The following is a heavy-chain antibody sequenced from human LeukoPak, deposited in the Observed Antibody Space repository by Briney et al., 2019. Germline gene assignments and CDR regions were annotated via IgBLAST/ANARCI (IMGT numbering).Heavy chain of an antibody. D-gene: IGHD2-2*01. CDR1: GYSFTSYW. Sequence: GESLKISCKGSGYSFTSYWIGWVRQMPGKGLEWMGIIYPGDPDTRYSPSFQGQVTISADKSISTAYLQWSSLKASDTAMYYCARHFTPDIVVVPAASDYYYYMDVWGKGTTVTVSS. V-gene: IGHV5-51*01. J-gene: IGHJ6*03. CDR2: IYPGDPDT. CDR3: ARHFTPDIVVVPAASDYYYYMDV.